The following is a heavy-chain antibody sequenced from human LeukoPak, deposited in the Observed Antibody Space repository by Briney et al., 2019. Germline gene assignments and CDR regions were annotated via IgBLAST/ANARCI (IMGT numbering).Heavy chain of an antibody. J-gene: IGHJ4*02. Sequence: SETLSLTCTVSGGSISSYYWSWIRQPPGKGLEWIGYIYYSGSTNYNPSLKSRVTISVDTSKNQFSLKPSSVTAADTAVYYCARAVQAFDYWGQGTLVTVSS. CDR2: IYYSGST. CDR3: ARAVQAFDY. V-gene: IGHV4-59*01. CDR1: GGSISSYY.